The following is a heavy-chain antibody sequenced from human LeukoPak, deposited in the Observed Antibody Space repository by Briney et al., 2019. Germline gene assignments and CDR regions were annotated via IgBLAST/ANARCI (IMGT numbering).Heavy chain of an antibody. CDR2: ISSSSTYI. CDR3: AIHYYDGMDV. J-gene: IGHJ6*02. Sequence: GGSLRLSCAASGFTFYNYAMSWVRQAPGKGLEWVSSISSSSTYINYPDSVKGRFTISRDNAKNSLYLQMNSLRAEDTAVYYCAIHYYDGMDVWGQGTTVTVS. CDR1: GFTFYNYA. V-gene: IGHV3-21*01.